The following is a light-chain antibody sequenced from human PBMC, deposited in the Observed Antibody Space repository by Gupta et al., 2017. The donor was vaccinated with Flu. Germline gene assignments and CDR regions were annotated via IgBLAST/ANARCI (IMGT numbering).Light chain of an antibody. CDR3: SSYTSSSTLV. V-gene: IGLV2-14*01. J-gene: IGLJ2*01. CDR2: EVS. CDR1: SSGVGGYNY. Sequence: QSALPQPASLSGSPGPSITIASTGTSSGVGGYNYVSWYQQLPGKAPKLMIYEVSNRPSGVSNRFSGSKSGNTASLTISGLQAEDEDDYYCSSYTSSSTLVFGGGTKLTVL.